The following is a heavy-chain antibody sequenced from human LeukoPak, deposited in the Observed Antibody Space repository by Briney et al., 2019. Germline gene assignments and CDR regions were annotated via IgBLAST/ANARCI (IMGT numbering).Heavy chain of an antibody. D-gene: IGHD6-25*01. Sequence: PGGSLRLSCAASGFSFSTYTMNWVRQAPGKGLEWVSSISSSGNYRYYADSVKGRFTISRDNAKNSLSLEMNSLRAEDTAVYYCARDPSEASHPYYFDDWGQGTLVTVSS. CDR3: ARDPSEASHPYYFDD. J-gene: IGHJ4*02. CDR1: GFSFSTYT. V-gene: IGHV3-21*01. CDR2: ISSSGNYR.